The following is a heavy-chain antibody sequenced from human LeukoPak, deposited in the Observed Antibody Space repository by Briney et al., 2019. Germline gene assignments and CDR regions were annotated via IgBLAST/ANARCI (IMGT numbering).Heavy chain of an antibody. Sequence: ATVKVSCKVSGYTFTDYHMHWVQQAPGKGLEWMGLVDPEDGETIYAEKFQGRVTITADTSTDTAYMELSSLRSEDTAVYYCATVGPTVVTLGVDFDYWGQGTLVTVSS. CDR2: VDPEDGET. J-gene: IGHJ4*02. D-gene: IGHD4-23*01. CDR3: ATVGPTVVTLGVDFDY. CDR1: GYTFTDYH. V-gene: IGHV1-69-2*01.